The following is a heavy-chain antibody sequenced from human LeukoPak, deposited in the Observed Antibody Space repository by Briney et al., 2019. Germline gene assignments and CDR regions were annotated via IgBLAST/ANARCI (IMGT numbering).Heavy chain of an antibody. CDR1: GYTFTSYG. Sequence: ASVKVSCKASGYTFTSYGISWVRQAPGQGLEWMGWISAYNGNTNYAQKLQGRVTMTTDTSTSTAYMELRSLRSDDTAVYYCAVIAAAGRGYYYFDYWGQGTLVTVSS. CDR3: AVIAAAGRGYYYFDY. J-gene: IGHJ4*02. CDR2: ISAYNGNT. V-gene: IGHV1-18*01. D-gene: IGHD6-13*01.